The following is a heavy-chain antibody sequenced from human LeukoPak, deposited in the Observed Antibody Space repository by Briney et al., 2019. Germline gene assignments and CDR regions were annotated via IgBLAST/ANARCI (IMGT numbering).Heavy chain of an antibody. CDR3: ARDDGAGSYAGDY. Sequence: GGSLRLSCAASGFTFSDFWMSWVRQAPGKGLEWVANIRQDGREEYYVASVKGRFTISRDNAKSSLYLQMSFLRVEDTAVYYCARDDGAGSYAGDYRGQGTLVTVSS. CDR1: GFTFSDFW. CDR2: IRQDGREE. V-gene: IGHV3-7*03. J-gene: IGHJ4*02. D-gene: IGHD2-8*01.